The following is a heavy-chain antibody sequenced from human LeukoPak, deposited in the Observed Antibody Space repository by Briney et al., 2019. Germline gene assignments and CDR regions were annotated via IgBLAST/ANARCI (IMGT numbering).Heavy chain of an antibody. V-gene: IGHV1-69*11. CDR1: GGVFTTYA. CDR2: IIPFLGTT. D-gene: IGHD2-21*01. CDR3: TIIPNVILFTHYFEY. Sequence: GASVKVSCKASGGVFTTYAISWVRQAPGQGLEWMGSIIPFLGTTNYAQKFQGRVTITADEPTRTAYMKLTYVRSDDTAVYYCTIIPNVILFTHYFEYWGQGTLVTVSS. J-gene: IGHJ4*02.